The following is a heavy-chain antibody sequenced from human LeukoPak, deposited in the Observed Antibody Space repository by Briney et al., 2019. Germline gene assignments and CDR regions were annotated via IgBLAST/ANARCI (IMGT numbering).Heavy chain of an antibody. CDR2: ISGSGGST. CDR3: AKVPWRNYYDSSGYYDY. CDR1: GFTFSSYA. Sequence: GGSLRLSCAASGFTFSSYAMSWVRQAPGKGLEWVSAISGSGGSTYYADSVKGRFTITRDNSKNTLYLQMNSLRAEDTAVCYCAKVPWRNYYDSSGYYDYWGQGTLVTVSS. D-gene: IGHD3-22*01. J-gene: IGHJ4*02. V-gene: IGHV3-23*01.